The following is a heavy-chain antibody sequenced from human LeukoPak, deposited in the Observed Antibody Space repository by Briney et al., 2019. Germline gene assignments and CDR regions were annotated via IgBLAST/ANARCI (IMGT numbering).Heavy chain of an antibody. CDR3: ATDGAGDYLNH. CDR1: GGTFSSYA. CDR2: FNPEDGET. Sequence: SVKVSCKASGGTFSSYAISWVRQAPGQGLEWMGGFNPEDGETFYAQKFQGRVNMTEDTSTDTAYMELSSLSYDDTAVYYCATDGAGDYLNHWGQGTLVTVSS. V-gene: IGHV1-24*01. D-gene: IGHD4-17*01. J-gene: IGHJ4*02.